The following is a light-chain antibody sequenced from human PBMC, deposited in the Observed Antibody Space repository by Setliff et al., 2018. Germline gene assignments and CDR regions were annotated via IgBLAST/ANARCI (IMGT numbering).Light chain of an antibody. CDR1: NIGGKS. V-gene: IGLV3-21*04. J-gene: IGLJ1*01. Sequence: SYELTQPPSVPVAPGKTARITCGGNNIGGKSVNWYQQKPGQAPVLVIYYDSDRPSGIPERFFGSNSGNTATLTISRVEAGDEADYHCQVWDSGSEQYVFGTGTKVTVL. CDR3: QVWDSGSEQYV. CDR2: YDS.